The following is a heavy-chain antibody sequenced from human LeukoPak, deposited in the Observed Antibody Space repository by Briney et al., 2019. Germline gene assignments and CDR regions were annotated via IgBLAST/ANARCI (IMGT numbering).Heavy chain of an antibody. J-gene: IGHJ3*02. V-gene: IGHV3-64*01. D-gene: IGHD2-2*02. CDR3: ARGVPAAIGLRAFDI. CDR1: GFPFSIYG. CDR2: ISSNGGST. Sequence: GGSLRLSCAASGFPFSIYGLHWVRQAPGKGLEYVSAISSNGGSTYYANSVKGRFTISRDNSKNTLYLQMGSLRAEDMAVYYCARGVPAAIGLRAFDIWGQGTMVTVSS.